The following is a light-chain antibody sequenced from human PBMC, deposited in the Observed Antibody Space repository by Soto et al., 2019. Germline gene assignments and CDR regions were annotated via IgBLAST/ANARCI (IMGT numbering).Light chain of an antibody. V-gene: IGKV1-39*01. Sequence: DIPMTQSPSSLSASVGDRVTITCRASQAIHSYLNWYQQKPVKAPNLLIFATSTLHSGVPSRFSGSGSGTDFTLTISSLQPEDFATYYCQQRETFGPGTKVDIK. CDR2: ATS. J-gene: IGKJ3*01. CDR1: QAIHSY. CDR3: QQRET.